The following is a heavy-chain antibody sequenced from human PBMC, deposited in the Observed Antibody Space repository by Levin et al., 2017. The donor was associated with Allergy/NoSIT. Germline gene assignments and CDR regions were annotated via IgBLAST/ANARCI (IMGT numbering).Heavy chain of an antibody. Sequence: GGSLRLSCAASGFSFGNAWMSWVRQAPGKGLEWVGRIKSKNDGGTTDYAAPVKGRFTISRDDSKNTLYLQMNGLKIEDTAVYFCTTDDDVINWDFDYWGQGTLVTVSS. CDR1: GFSFGNAW. CDR3: TTDDDVINWDFDY. V-gene: IGHV3-15*01. CDR2: IKSKNDGGTT. D-gene: IGHD7-27*01. J-gene: IGHJ4*02.